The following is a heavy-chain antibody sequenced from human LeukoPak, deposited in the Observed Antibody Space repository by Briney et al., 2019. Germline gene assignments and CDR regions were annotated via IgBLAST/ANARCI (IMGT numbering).Heavy chain of an antibody. V-gene: IGHV3-23*01. CDR3: ARNSGSLDY. CDR1: GFTFSSYA. Sequence: GRSLRLSCAASGFTFSSYAISWVRQAPGKGLEWVSVISASGGSTYYADSVKGRFTISRDNSKNTLYLQMNSLRAEDTAVYYCARNSGSLDYWGQGTLVTVSS. CDR2: ISASGGST. J-gene: IGHJ4*02. D-gene: IGHD1-26*01.